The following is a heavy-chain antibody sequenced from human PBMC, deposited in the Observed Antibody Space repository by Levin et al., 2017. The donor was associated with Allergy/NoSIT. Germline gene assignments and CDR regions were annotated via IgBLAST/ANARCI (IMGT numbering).Heavy chain of an antibody. CDR2: ITSGGRNT. CDR3: TGKTVATTFY. Sequence: PGESLKISCAASGFTFSNYAMSWVRQAPGKGLEWVSGITSGGRNTYYADSVRGRFTISRDNSKSTLDLQMNGLRAEDTAVYYCTGKTVATTFYWGQGILVTVSS. J-gene: IGHJ4*02. V-gene: IGHV3-23*01. D-gene: IGHD4-11*01. CDR1: GFTFSNYA.